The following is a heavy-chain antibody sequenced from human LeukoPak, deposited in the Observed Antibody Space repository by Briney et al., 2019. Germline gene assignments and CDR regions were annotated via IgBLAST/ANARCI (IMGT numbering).Heavy chain of an antibody. CDR3: ARGPYYYDSSGYYYSDYYFDY. D-gene: IGHD3-22*01. Sequence: SETLSLTCAVYSGSFSGYYWSWIRQPPGKGLEWIGKINHSGSTNYNPSLKSRVTISVDTSKNQFSLKLSSVTAADTAVYYCARGPYYYDSSGYYYSDYYFDYWGQGTLVTVSS. V-gene: IGHV4-34*01. J-gene: IGHJ4*02. CDR2: INHSGST. CDR1: SGSFSGYY.